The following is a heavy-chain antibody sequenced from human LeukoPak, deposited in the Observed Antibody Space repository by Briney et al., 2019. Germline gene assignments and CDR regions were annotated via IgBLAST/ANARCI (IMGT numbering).Heavy chain of an antibody. J-gene: IGHJ3*02. CDR3: ARNNWNNGFDI. D-gene: IGHD1/OR15-1a*01. V-gene: IGHV4-4*07. Sequence: SETLSLTCTVSGGSVSDYYWSWIRQPDGKGLEWIGRIYTSRNINFNPSLKSRVTMSVDTSKNQVSLKLNSVTAADTAVYYCARNNWNNGFDIWGQGTMVTVSS. CDR2: IYTSRNI. CDR1: GGSVSDYY.